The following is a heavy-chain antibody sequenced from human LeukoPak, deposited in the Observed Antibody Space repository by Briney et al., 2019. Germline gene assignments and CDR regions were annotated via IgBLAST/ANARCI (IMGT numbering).Heavy chain of an antibody. J-gene: IGHJ4*02. CDR1: GYTFTGYY. V-gene: IGHV1-2*02. CDR2: INPNSGGT. Sequence: GASVKVSCKASGYTFTGYYIHWVRQAPGQGLEWMGWINPNSGGTNYAQKFQGRVTMTRDTSISTAYMELSRLRSDDTAVYYCARPSYVSDSSGYEDYWGQGTLVTVSS. D-gene: IGHD3-22*01. CDR3: ARPSYVSDSSGYEDY.